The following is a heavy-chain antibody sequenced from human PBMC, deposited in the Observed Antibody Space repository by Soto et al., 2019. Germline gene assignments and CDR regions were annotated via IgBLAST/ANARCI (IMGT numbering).Heavy chain of an antibody. CDR1: GFSFSSYT. CDR2: ISSSSCHK. D-gene: IGHD1-26*01. Sequence: EVQLVESGGGLVKPGGSLRLSCAASGFSFSSYTMNWVRQAPGKGLQWVSSISSSSCHKDYADSLKGRVTISRDNAKNSLYLEMNGLRVEDAAVYYCARGRNSGYEQWGQGTLVIVSS. CDR3: ARGRNSGYEQ. V-gene: IGHV3-21*01. J-gene: IGHJ4*02.